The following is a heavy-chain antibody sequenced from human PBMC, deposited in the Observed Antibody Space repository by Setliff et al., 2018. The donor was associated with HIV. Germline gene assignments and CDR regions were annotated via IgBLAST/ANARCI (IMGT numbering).Heavy chain of an antibody. CDR1: NYTLINYG. J-gene: IGHJ5*02. CDR3: VRGHCNSDKCRYTWFDP. CDR2: IGSYSGYT. V-gene: IGHV1-18*01. Sequence: GASVKVSCKASNYTLINYGVSWVRQAPGQGLEWMGWIGSYSGYTIYAQKFQDRLTMTTDTSTTTASMELRSLRSDDTAVYYCVRGHCNSDKCRYTWFDPWGQGTLVTVSS. D-gene: IGHD2-2*01.